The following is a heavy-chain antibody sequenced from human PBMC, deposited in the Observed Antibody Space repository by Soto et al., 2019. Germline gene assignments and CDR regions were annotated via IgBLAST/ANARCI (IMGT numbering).Heavy chain of an antibody. V-gene: IGHV6-1*01. J-gene: IGHJ4*02. CDR1: GDSVSSNSAA. Sequence: SQTLSLTCAISGDSVSSNSAAWNWIRQSPSRGLEWLGRTYYRSKWYNDYAVPVKSRITITPDTSKNQFSLQLNSVPPEDTAVYYCARDRAFGTAAMYYFDYWGQGTLVTVSS. CDR3: ARDRAFGTAAMYYFDY. D-gene: IGHD2-2*01. CDR2: TYYRSKWYN.